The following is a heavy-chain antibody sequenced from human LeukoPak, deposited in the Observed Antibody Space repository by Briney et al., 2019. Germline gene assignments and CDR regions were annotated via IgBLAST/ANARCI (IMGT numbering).Heavy chain of an antibody. CDR3: ARLSTDSSGYYYVWWFDP. V-gene: IGHV1-18*01. CDR2: ISAYNGNT. J-gene: IGHJ5*02. D-gene: IGHD3-22*01. CDR1: GYTFTSYG. Sequence: ASVKVSCKASGYTFTSYGISWVRQAPGQGLEWMGWISAYNGNTNYAQKLQGRVTMTTDTSTSTAYMELRSLRSDDTAVYYCARLSTDSSGYYYVWWFDPWGQGTLATVSS.